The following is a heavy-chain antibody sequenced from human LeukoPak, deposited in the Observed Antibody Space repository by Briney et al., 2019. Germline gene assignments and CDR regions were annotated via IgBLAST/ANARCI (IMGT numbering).Heavy chain of an antibody. CDR2: ISYDGSNK. CDR3: ASPSRTGY. D-gene: IGHD2-2*01. J-gene: IGHJ4*02. CDR1: GFTLSSYA. V-gene: IGHV3-30-3*01. Sequence: GRSLRLSCAASGFTLSSYAMHWVRQAPGKGLEWVAVISYDGSNKYYADSVKGRFTISRDNSKNTLYLQMNSLRAEDTAVYYCASPSRTGYWGQGTLVTVSS.